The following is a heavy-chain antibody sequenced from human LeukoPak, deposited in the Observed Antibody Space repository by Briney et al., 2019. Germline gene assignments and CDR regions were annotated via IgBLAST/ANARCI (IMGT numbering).Heavy chain of an antibody. V-gene: IGHV4-39*07. D-gene: IGHD3-10*01. Sequence: KPSETLSLTCTVSGGSISSSSYYWGWIRQPPGKGLEWIGSIYYSGSTYYNPSLKSRVTISVDTSKNQFSLKLSSVTAADTAVYHCARDVSRSYVPTGWFDPWGQGTLVTVSS. CDR1: GGSISSSSYY. CDR2: IYYSGST. J-gene: IGHJ5*02. CDR3: ARDVSRSYVPTGWFDP.